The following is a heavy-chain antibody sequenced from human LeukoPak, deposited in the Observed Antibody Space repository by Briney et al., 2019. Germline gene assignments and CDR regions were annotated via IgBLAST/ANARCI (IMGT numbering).Heavy chain of an antibody. Sequence: SQTLSLTCAISGDSVSSNSAAWNWIRQSPSRGLEWLGRTYYRSKWYNDYAVSVKSRITINPDTSKNQFSLKLSSVTAADTAVYYCARHSIAAAGTGHDYWGQGTLVTVSS. D-gene: IGHD6-13*01. CDR3: ARHSIAAAGTGHDY. V-gene: IGHV6-1*01. CDR1: GDSVSSNSAA. J-gene: IGHJ4*02. CDR2: TYYRSKWYN.